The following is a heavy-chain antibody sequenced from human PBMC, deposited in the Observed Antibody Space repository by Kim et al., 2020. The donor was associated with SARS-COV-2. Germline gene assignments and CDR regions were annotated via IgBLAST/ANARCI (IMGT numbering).Heavy chain of an antibody. CDR2: ISYDGKNT. J-gene: IGHJ4*02. CDR1: GLTFYNQV. V-gene: IGHV3-30*03. Sequence: GGSLRLSCVVSGLTFYNQVMHWIRQAPGKGLEWVAVISYDGKNTDYADSVKGRFTVSRDNSMNTLFLQMHSPRDDDTAVYYCARDRELPEFDYWGQGTVV. D-gene: IGHD1-7*01. CDR3: ARDRELPEFDY.